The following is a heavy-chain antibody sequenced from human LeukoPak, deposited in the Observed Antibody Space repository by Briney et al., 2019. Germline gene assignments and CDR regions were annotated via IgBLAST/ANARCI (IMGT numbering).Heavy chain of an antibody. V-gene: IGHV3-23*01. D-gene: IGHD1-1*01. J-gene: IGHJ3*02. Sequence: GGSLRLSCAASGFTFSSYAMSWVRQAPGKGLEWVSGISGSGGTTYYADSVKGRFPISRDNSKNTLYLQMNSLRAEDTAVYYCAKDDATGKTSDAFDIWGQGTMVTVSS. CDR3: AKDDATGKTSDAFDI. CDR2: ISGSGGTT. CDR1: GFTFSSYA.